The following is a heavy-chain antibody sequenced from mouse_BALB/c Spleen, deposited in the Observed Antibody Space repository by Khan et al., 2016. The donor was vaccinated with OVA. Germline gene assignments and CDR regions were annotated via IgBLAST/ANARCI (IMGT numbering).Heavy chain of an antibody. V-gene: IGHV1-4*01. J-gene: IGHJ3*01. D-gene: IGHD2-10*01. CDR2: INPNNGYT. CDR3: VRDGAYYGRDGWFAY. Sequence: VQLQQSGAELARPGASVKMSCKASGYTFTSYTIHWIKLRPGQGLEWIGYINPNNGYTNYNQKFKDKATLTADKSSNTVYMQLSSLTSDDSAVYTCVRDGAYYGRDGWFAYWGQGTLVTVSA. CDR1: GYTFTSYT.